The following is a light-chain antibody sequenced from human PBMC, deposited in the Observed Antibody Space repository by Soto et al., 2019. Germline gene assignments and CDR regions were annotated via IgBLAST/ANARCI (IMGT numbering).Light chain of an antibody. CDR1: QSLTNPY. CDR3: QQRSNWPPRIT. CDR2: GAS. J-gene: IGKJ5*01. Sequence: ETVLTQSPGTLSLSPGDRATLFCRARQSLTNPYIAWYQQKPGQAPRLLIYGASSRATGIPDRFSGSESGTDFTLTISSLEPEDFAVYYCQQRSNWPPRITFGQGTRLEI. V-gene: IGKV3D-20*02.